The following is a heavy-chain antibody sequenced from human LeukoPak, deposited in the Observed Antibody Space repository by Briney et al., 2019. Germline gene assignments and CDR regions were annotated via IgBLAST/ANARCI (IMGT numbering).Heavy chain of an antibody. Sequence: GGSLRLSCAASGFTVSGNYMTWVRQAPGKGLECVSIIYGGGNTYYSDSVRGRFTISRDSSKNMLYLQMNSLRAEDTAVYYCARVVGATTVDYWGQGTLVTVSS. V-gene: IGHV3-66*01. J-gene: IGHJ4*02. CDR1: GFTVSGNY. D-gene: IGHD1-26*01. CDR2: IYGGGNT. CDR3: ARVVGATTVDY.